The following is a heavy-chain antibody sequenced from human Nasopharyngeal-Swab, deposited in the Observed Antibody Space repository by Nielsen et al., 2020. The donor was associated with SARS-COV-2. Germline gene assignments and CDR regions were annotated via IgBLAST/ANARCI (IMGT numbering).Heavy chain of an antibody. J-gene: IGHJ3*02. CDR1: GFRFNNYG. V-gene: IGHV3-30*18. CDR3: AKANVLFWFGQFKNDGFDI. Sequence: GGSLRLSCKASGFRFNNYGMHWVRQAPGKGLEWLAVISYEGSKKFYAESVEGRFTISRDYSKSTLYLQMDSLRTEDTAMYYCAKANVLFWFGQFKNDGFDIWGQGTMVAVSS. D-gene: IGHD3-10*01. CDR2: ISYEGSKK.